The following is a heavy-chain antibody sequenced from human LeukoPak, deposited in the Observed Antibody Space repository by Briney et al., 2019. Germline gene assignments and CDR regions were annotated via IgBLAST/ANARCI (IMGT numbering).Heavy chain of an antibody. J-gene: IGHJ5*02. CDR2: IYYSGST. CDR3: ARGPSFDFWSGYESKNWFDP. D-gene: IGHD3-3*01. V-gene: IGHV4-59*01. Sequence: SETLSLTCTVSGGSISSYYWSWIRQPPGKGLEWIGYIYYSGSTSYNPSLKSRVTISVDTSKNQFSLKLSSVTAADTAVYYCARGPSFDFWSGYESKNWFDPWGQGTLVTVSS. CDR1: GGSISSYY.